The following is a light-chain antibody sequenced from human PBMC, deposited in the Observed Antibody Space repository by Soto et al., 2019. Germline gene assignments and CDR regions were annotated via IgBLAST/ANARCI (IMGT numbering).Light chain of an antibody. J-gene: IGKJ5*01. Sequence: EMVLTQSPGTLSLSPGERATLSCRASQSVSSSYLAWYQQKPGQAPRLLIYGASSRATGIPDRFSGSGSGTDFTLTISRLEPEDFAVYYCQQYGSSAITFGQGTRLEMK. CDR2: GAS. V-gene: IGKV3-20*01. CDR3: QQYGSSAIT. CDR1: QSVSSSY.